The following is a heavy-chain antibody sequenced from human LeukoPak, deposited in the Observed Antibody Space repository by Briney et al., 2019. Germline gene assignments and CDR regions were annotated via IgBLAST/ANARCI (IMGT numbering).Heavy chain of an antibody. CDR1: GGSVSSYY. CDR2: IYYSGST. Sequence: PSETLSLTCTVSGGSVSSYYWSWIRQPPGKGLEWIGYIYYSGSTNYNPSLKSRVTISVDTSKNQFSLKLSSVTAADTAVYYCARESGWLHSYYYYYYMDVWGKGTTVTVSS. V-gene: IGHV4-59*02. D-gene: IGHD5-24*01. J-gene: IGHJ6*03. CDR3: ARESGWLHSYYYYYYMDV.